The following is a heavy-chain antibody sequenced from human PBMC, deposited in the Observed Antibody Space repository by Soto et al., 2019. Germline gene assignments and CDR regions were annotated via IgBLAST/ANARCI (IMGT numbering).Heavy chain of an antibody. Sequence: SETLSLTCTVSGASISSGDYFWSWIRQSPGKGLQWIGYIYDSGSSYYNPSLKSRVTMSVDTPKNQFSLKLSSVTAADTAVYYCAREKGYISGPKNFDYWGQGTLVTVSS. CDR2: IYDSGSS. CDR3: AREKGYISGPKNFDY. CDR1: GASISSGDYF. V-gene: IGHV4-30-4*01. D-gene: IGHD5-12*01. J-gene: IGHJ4*02.